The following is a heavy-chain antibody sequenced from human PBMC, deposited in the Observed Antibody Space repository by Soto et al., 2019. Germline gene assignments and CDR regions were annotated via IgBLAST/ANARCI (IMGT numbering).Heavy chain of an antibody. CDR3: AKGRGCSWTIDY. J-gene: IGHJ4*01. CDR2: ISGSGGTS. CDR1: GFNFRSYA. Sequence: DVEMSESGGGLVQPGGSLRLSCDASGFNFRSYAMSWVRRAPGKGLEWVSAISGSGGTSYFADSVRGRFTISRDNSKNTLYLQLSSLRVEDTAEYFCAKGRGCSWTIDYWGHGTLVTVSS. D-gene: IGHD6-13*01. V-gene: IGHV3-23*01.